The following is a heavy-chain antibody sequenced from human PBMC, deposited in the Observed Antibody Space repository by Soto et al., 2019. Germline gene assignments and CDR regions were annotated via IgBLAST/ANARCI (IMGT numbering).Heavy chain of an antibody. Sequence: QVQLVQSGAEVKKPGSSVKVSCKASGGTFSSYAISWVRQAPGQGLEWMGGIIPIFGTANYAQKFQGRVTISADESTSTAYMELSSLRSEDTAVYYCASKSEAYYDFWSGEADYYYYGMDVWGQGTTVTVSS. CDR3: ASKSEAYYDFWSGEADYYYYGMDV. D-gene: IGHD3-3*01. CDR2: IIPIFGTA. CDR1: GGTFSSYA. J-gene: IGHJ6*02. V-gene: IGHV1-69*01.